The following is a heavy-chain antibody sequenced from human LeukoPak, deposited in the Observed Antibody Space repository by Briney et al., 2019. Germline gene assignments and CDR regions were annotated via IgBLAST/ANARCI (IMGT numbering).Heavy chain of an antibody. D-gene: IGHD2-15*01. J-gene: IGHJ4*02. CDR2: IFGSGGSA. CDR1: GFAFGSYA. CDR3: AKTTVGYSSGRFPGWPADY. V-gene: IGHV3-23*01. Sequence: GVLRLSCTASGFAFGSYAMYWVRQAPGKGLEWVSGIFGSGGSAHYADSVKGRFTISRDNSKNTVYLEMNSLGVEDTAVYYCAKTTVGYSSGRFPGWPADYWGQGTLVTVSS.